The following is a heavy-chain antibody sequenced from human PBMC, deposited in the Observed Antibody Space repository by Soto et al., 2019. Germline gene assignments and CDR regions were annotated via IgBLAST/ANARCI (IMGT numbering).Heavy chain of an antibody. J-gene: IGHJ3*01. CDR3: ATWHEREHAYDV. Sequence: PGGSLRLACAAFGLTVRCKKDVAWVRQAPGKGLEWVSALYDVDGSFYADSVKGRFTTSSDSSKTTVYLQMNGLRPDDTAVYYCATWHEREHAYDVWGQGTTVTVSS. V-gene: IGHV3-53*01. D-gene: IGHD1-1*01. CDR1: GLTVRCKKD. CDR2: LYDVDGS.